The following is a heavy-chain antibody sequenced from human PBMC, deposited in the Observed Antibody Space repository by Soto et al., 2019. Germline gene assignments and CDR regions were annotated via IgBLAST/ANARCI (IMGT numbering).Heavy chain of an antibody. V-gene: IGHV3-15*07. D-gene: IGHD3-22*01. CDR3: TTLRLVYDSSGYYYGDEGFPFDY. Sequence: PGGSLRLSCAASGFTFSNAWMNWVRQAPGKGLEWVGRIKSKTDGGTTDYAAPVKGRFTISRDDSKNTLYLQMNSLKTEDTAVYYCTTLRLVYDSSGYYYGDEGFPFDYWGQGTLVTVSS. J-gene: IGHJ4*02. CDR1: GFTFSNAW. CDR2: IKSKTDGGTT.